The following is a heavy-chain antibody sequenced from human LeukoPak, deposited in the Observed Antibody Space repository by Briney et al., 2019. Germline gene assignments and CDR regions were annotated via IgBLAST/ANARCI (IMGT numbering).Heavy chain of an antibody. D-gene: IGHD2-2*01. J-gene: IGHJ6*03. Sequence: SVKVSCKASGGTFSSYAISWVRQAPGQGLEWMGGIIPIFGTANYAQKFQGRVTITADESTSTAYMELSSLRSEDTAVYYCARSDCSSTSCLEYYYYYMDVWGKGTTVTVSS. CDR2: IIPIFGTA. V-gene: IGHV1-69*13. CDR3: ARSDCSSTSCLEYYYYYMDV. CDR1: GGTFSSYA.